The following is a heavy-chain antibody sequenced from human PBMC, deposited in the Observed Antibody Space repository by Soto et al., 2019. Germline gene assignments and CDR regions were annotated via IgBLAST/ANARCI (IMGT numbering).Heavy chain of an antibody. J-gene: IGHJ4*02. CDR2: MHDSGTT. CDR3: ARGGLYDLWSGLFD. D-gene: IGHD3-3*01. CDR1: GASVTSGDYY. V-gene: IGHV4-30-4*01. Sequence: NPSETLSLTCSVSGASVTSGDYYWNWIRQTPGTGLEWLGYMHDSGTTSYNPSLKSRVTISKDTSKNQFSLKLTSVSAADTAVYFCARGGLYDLWSGLFDWGQGIRVTVSS.